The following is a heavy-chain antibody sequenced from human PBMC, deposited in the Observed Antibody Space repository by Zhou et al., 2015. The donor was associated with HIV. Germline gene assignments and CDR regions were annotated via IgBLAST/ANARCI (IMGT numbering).Heavy chain of an antibody. J-gene: IGHJ4*02. D-gene: IGHD6-13*01. CDR1: GDTFSSYV. Sequence: QVQLVQSGAEVKKPGSSVKVSCKASGDTFSSYVISWVRQAPGQGLEWMGGIIPIFGTANYAQKFQGRVTITADESTSTAYMELSSLRSEDTAVYYCARAGEQQSRGPFDYWGQGTLVTVSS. CDR3: ARAGEQQSRGPFDY. V-gene: IGHV1-69*12. CDR2: IIPIFGTA.